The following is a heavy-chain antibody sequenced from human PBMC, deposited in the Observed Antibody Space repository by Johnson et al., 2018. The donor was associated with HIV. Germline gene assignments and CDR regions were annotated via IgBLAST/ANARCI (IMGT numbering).Heavy chain of an antibody. CDR2: ISYDGSNT. V-gene: IGHV3-30*04. D-gene: IGHD2-15*01. CDR1: GFTFSSYG. Sequence: VQLVESGGGVVQSGRSLRLSCAASGFTFSSYGMHWVRQAPAKGLEWVAVISYDGSNTYFADSVKGRFTISKDNSKNTLYLQMNSLRSEDTAMYYCARDDVVETEDAFDLWGQGTMVTVSS. J-gene: IGHJ3*01. CDR3: ARDDVVETEDAFDL.